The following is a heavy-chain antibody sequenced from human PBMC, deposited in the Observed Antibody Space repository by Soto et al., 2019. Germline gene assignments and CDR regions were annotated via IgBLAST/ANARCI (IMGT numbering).Heavy chain of an antibody. Sequence: EVQLVESGGGLVKPGGSLRLSCAASGFTFTNAWMSWVRQAPGKGLEWVGRIKTKTDGGTTDYAAPVKGRFSISRDDSKNTLYLQMYSLKNQDTALYYCTTSLGYGSGVFDYWGQGTLVTVSS. CDR1: GFTFTNAW. D-gene: IGHD3-10*01. J-gene: IGHJ4*02. CDR3: TTSLGYGSGVFDY. CDR2: IKTKTDGGTT. V-gene: IGHV3-15*01.